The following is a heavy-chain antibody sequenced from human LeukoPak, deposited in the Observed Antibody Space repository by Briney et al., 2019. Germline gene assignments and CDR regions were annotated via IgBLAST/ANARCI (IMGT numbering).Heavy chain of an antibody. J-gene: IGHJ3*02. CDR2: INPNSGGT. CDR1: GYTFIGYY. Sequence: ASVKVSCKSSGYTFIGYYMHWVRPAPGQGREWMGWINPNSGGTNYTQKLRGRVTLIRDTSISTADMELSRLRSDDTGVYYCAREVEMATSDAYDIWGQGTMVTVSS. CDR3: AREVEMATSDAYDI. D-gene: IGHD5-24*01. V-gene: IGHV1-2*02.